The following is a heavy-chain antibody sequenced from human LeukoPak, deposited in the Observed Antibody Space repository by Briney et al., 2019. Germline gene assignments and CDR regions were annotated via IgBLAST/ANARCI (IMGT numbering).Heavy chain of an antibody. Sequence: HSGGSLRLSCAASGFTFSNYAMTWVRQAPGKGPEWVSSMTNSGRSTYYADSVKGRFTISRDNSKNMLYLQMNSLRTEDTAVYYCAKDSSSWYPFDSEYFQHWGQGTLVTVSS. CDR3: AKDSSSWYPFDSEYFQH. J-gene: IGHJ1*01. D-gene: IGHD6-13*01. CDR1: GFTFSNYA. CDR2: MTNSGRST. V-gene: IGHV3-23*01.